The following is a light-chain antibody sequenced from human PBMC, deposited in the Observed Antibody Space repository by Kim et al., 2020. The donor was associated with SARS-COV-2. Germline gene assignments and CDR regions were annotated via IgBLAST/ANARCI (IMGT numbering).Light chain of an antibody. V-gene: IGKV2-28*01. CDR3: MQALRTPPT. CDR2: LGS. CDR1: QSLLHSNGYNY. Sequence: DIVMTQSPLSLPVTPGEPASISCRSSQSLLHSNGYNYLDWYLQKPGQSPQLLIYLGSNRASGVPDRFSGSGSGTDFTLKISRVVAEDVGVYYCMQALRTPPTFGQGTRLEI. J-gene: IGKJ2*01.